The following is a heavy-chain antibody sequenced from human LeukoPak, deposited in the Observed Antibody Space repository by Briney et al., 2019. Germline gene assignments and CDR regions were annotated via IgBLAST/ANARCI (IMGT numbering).Heavy chain of an antibody. D-gene: IGHD6-13*01. Sequence: ASVKVSCKASGYTFTSYGISWVRQAPGQGLDRMGWINPDNDNTNYAQKLQGRVTMTTDTSTSTAYMELRSLRSDDTAVYYCARGEGPGIAAAVYNWFDPWGQGTLVTVSS. CDR3: ARGEGPGIAAAVYNWFDP. CDR2: INPDNDNT. CDR1: GYTFTSYG. V-gene: IGHV1-18*01. J-gene: IGHJ5*02.